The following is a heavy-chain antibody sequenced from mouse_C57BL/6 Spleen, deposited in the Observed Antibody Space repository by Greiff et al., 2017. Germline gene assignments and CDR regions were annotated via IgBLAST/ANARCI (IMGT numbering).Heavy chain of an antibody. Sequence: EVNVVESGGGLVKPGGSLKLSCAASGFTFSNYAMSWVRQTPEKRLEWVATISDGGSYTYYPDNVKGRFTISRDNAKNNLYLQMSHLKSEDTAMYYCARVLGRSSYAMDYWGQGTSVTVSS. CDR1: GFTFSNYA. J-gene: IGHJ4*01. CDR3: ARVLGRSSYAMDY. D-gene: IGHD4-1*01. V-gene: IGHV5-4*03. CDR2: ISDGGSYT.